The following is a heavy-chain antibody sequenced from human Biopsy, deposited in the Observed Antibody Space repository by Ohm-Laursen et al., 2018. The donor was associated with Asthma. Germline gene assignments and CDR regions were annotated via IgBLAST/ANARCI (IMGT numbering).Heavy chain of an antibody. D-gene: IGHD1-7*01. Sequence: SVKVSCNASGGTFSSYAISWVRQAPGQGLEWMGGIIPIFGTANYAQKFQGRVTITADESTSTAYMELSSLRSEDTAVYYCARDPHNSYLAPLRTKFNYYYYGMDVWGQGTTVTVSS. J-gene: IGHJ6*02. CDR2: IIPIFGTA. CDR3: ARDPHNSYLAPLRTKFNYYYYGMDV. V-gene: IGHV1-69*13. CDR1: GGTFSSYA.